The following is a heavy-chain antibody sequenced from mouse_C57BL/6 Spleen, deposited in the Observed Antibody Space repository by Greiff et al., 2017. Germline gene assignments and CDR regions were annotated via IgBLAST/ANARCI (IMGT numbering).Heavy chain of an antibody. Sequence: VQLQQPGAELVKPGASVKLSCKASGYTFTSYWMHWVKQRPGQGLEWIGMIHPNSGSTNYNEKFKSKATLTVDKSSSTAYMQLSSLTSEDSAVYYCAREESYYSNYVAYWGQGTLDTVSA. V-gene: IGHV1-64*01. D-gene: IGHD2-5*01. CDR3: AREESYYSNYVAY. J-gene: IGHJ3*01. CDR1: GYTFTSYW. CDR2: IHPNSGST.